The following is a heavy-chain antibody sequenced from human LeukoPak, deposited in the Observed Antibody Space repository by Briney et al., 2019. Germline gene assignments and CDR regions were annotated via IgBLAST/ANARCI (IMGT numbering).Heavy chain of an antibody. Sequence: ASVKVSCKASGFTFTGYYIHWMRQAPGQGLEWMGWIIPQSGGTNYASNFQGRVTMTRDTSISTAYMELSSLRSDDTAVYYCVRNGHCDTANCYAWFDPWGQGTLVTVSS. V-gene: IGHV1-2*02. CDR3: VRNGHCDTANCYAWFDP. J-gene: IGHJ5*02. CDR2: IIPQSGGT. D-gene: IGHD2-2*03. CDR1: GFTFTGYY.